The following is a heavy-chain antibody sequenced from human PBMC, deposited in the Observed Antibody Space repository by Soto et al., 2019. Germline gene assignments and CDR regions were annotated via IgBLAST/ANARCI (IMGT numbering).Heavy chain of an antibody. J-gene: IGHJ5*02. CDR1: GDSVSSNSAA. CDR2: TYYRSKWYN. Sequence: SQTLSLTCAISGDSVSSNSAAWNWIRQSPSRGLEWLGRTYYRSKWYNDYAVSVKSRITINPDTSKNQFSLQLNSVTPEDTAVYYCARDEYSSGWYSDNWFDLWGQGTLVTVSS. V-gene: IGHV6-1*01. D-gene: IGHD6-19*01. CDR3: ARDEYSSGWYSDNWFDL.